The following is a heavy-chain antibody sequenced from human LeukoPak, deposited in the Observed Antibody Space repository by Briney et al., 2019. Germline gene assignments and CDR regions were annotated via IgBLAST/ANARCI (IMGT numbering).Heavy chain of an antibody. CDR2: IKQDGTEK. D-gene: IGHD2-15*01. V-gene: IGHV3-7*01. CDR1: GFTFSNYW. Sequence: GGSLRLSCAASGFTFSNYWMSWVRQAPGKGLEWVANIKQDGTEKYYVDSVKGRFTISRDNAKNSAYLQMNSQRAEDTAVYYCARDKVVGATYLDYWGQGTLVTVSS. J-gene: IGHJ4*02. CDR3: ARDKVVGATYLDY.